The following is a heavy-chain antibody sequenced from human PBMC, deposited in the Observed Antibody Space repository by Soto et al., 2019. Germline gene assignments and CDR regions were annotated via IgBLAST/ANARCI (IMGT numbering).Heavy chain of an antibody. J-gene: IGHJ4*02. V-gene: IGHV3-15*01. D-gene: IGHD2-15*01. CDR2: IKSKTDGGTT. CDR3: TRAPSDVVESSPSGY. CDR1: GFTFTSAW. Sequence: GGSLRLSCAASGFTFTSAWMSWVRQAPGKGLEWVGRIKSKTDGGTTDYAAPVRGRFTISRDNAKNSLYLQMNSLRAEDTAVYYCTRAPSDVVESSPSGYWGQGTLVTSPQ.